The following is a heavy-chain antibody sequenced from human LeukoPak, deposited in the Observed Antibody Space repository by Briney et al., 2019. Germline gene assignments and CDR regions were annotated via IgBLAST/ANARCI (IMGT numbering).Heavy chain of an antibody. Sequence: GGSLRLSCAASGFTFSSYSMNWVRQAPGKGLEWVANIKQDGSEKYYVDSVKGRFTISRDNAKNSLYLQMNSLRAEDTAVYYCARDQVYSSGWSWGGYYGMDVWGQGTTVTVSS. CDR1: GFTFSSYS. J-gene: IGHJ6*02. D-gene: IGHD6-19*01. CDR2: IKQDGSEK. V-gene: IGHV3-7*01. CDR3: ARDQVYSSGWSWGGYYGMDV.